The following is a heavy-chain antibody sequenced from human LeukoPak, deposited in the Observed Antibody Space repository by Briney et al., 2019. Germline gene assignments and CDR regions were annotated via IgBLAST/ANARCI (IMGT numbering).Heavy chain of an antibody. CDR3: ARVDGPTVFTYYMDL. J-gene: IGHJ6*03. CDR2: ISPRSETI. CDR1: GFSFNRRG. D-gene: IGHD3-16*01. Sequence: GGSLRLSCATSGFSFNRRGMNWVRHPPGKGLEWVSYISPRSETIYYAESVKGRFTVSRDDSKDSLYLQMHTLRAEDTAVYYCARVDGPTVFTYYMDLWGKGTTVTVAS. V-gene: IGHV3-48*04.